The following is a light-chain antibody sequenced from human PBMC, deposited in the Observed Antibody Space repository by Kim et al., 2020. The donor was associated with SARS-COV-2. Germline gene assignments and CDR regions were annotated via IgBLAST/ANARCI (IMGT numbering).Light chain of an antibody. Sequence: SPGDRAPLSRGPSQTVHSHLAWYQQKPGQAPRLLVYGASTRANGVPPRFSGSGSGKQFTLPISSLQSDDFAVYYWQHYHNWPLYTFGQGTKLEI. V-gene: IGKV3-15*01. CDR1: QTVHSH. CDR2: GAS. J-gene: IGKJ2*01. CDR3: QHYHNWPLYT.